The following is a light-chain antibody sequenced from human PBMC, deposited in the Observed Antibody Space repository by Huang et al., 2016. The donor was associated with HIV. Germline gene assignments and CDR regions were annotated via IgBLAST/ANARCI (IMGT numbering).Light chain of an antibody. CDR3: QQYNNRWT. V-gene: IGKV3-15*01. CDR2: GAS. J-gene: IGKJ1*01. CDR1: QSVSSN. Sequence: EIVMTQSPATLSVSPGERATLSCRASQSVSSNLAWYQQKPGQAPRRLIYGASTRATGIPARFSGSGSGTEFTLTISSLQSEDFAVYYCQQYNNRWTFGQGTKVEIK.